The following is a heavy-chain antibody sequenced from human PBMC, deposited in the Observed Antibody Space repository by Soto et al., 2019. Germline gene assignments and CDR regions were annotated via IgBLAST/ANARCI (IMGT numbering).Heavy chain of an antibody. V-gene: IGHV4-59*12. D-gene: IGHD3-9*01. CDR1: GGPLSNYY. J-gene: IGHJ4*02. CDR2: MFNGGSA. CDR3: VRDQDILTGFFEY. Sequence: SETLSLTCTVSGGPLSNYYWSWIRQPPGKGLEWVGYMFNGGSANYNPSLKSRVATSVDMSQNQFSLNGLRVDDTAVYYCVRDQDILTGFFEYWGLGTMVTVSS.